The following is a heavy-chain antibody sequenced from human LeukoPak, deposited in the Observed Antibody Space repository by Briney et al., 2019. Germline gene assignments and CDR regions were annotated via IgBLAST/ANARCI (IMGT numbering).Heavy chain of an antibody. J-gene: IGHJ4*02. CDR3: AKRYSSSWELDY. CDR1: GFTLSSYA. Sequence: PGGSLRLSCAASGFTLSSYAMSWVRQAPGKGLEWVSAISGSGGSTYYADSVKGRFTISRDNSKNTLYLQMNSLRAEDTAVYYCAKRYSSSWELDYWGQGTLVTVSS. CDR2: ISGSGGST. D-gene: IGHD6-13*01. V-gene: IGHV3-23*01.